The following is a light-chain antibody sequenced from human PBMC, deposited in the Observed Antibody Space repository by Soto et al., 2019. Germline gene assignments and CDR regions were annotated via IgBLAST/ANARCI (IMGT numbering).Light chain of an antibody. Sequence: DIQMTQSPSSLSASVGDRVTITCRASQGTSKYLAWYQQKPGKAPKVLIYGASTLQSRVPSRFSGSGSGTDFTLSISSLQPEDVATYYCQKYNSPPWTFGQGTKVDI. J-gene: IGKJ1*01. CDR3: QKYNSPPWT. CDR2: GAS. CDR1: QGTSKY. V-gene: IGKV1-27*01.